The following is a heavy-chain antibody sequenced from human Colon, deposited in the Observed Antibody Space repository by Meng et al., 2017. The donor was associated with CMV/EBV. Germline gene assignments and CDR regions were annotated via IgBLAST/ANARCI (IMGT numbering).Heavy chain of an antibody. D-gene: IGHD6-6*01. V-gene: IGHV3-30*04. CDR2: ISYDGSNK. Sequence: GESLRLSCAASGFTFSSYAMHWVRQAPGKGLEWVAVISYDGSNKYYADSVKGRFTISRDNSKNTLYLQMNSLRAEDTAVYYCAREIYSSSSGSHFDYWGQGTLVTVSS. CDR3: AREIYSSSSGSHFDY. CDR1: GFTFSSYA. J-gene: IGHJ4*02.